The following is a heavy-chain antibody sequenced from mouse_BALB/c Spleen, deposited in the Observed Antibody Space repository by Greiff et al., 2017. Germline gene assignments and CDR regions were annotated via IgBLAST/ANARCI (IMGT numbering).Heavy chain of an antibody. CDR1: GYSITSDYA. J-gene: IGHJ4*01. Sequence: VQLKQSGPGLVKPSQSLSLTCTVTGYSITSDYAWNWIWQFPGNKLEWMGYISYSGSTSYNPSLKSRISITRDTSKNQFFLQLNSVTTEDTATYYCARGGGYYDAMDYWGQGTSVTVSS. CDR2: ISYSGST. CDR3: ARGGGYYDAMDY. D-gene: IGHD2-2*01. V-gene: IGHV3-2*02.